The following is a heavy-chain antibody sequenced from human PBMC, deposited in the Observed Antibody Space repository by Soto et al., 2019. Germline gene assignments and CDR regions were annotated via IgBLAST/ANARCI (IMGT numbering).Heavy chain of an antibody. CDR3: ASVLGEGYYDFWSGYPSTSLDP. CDR2: TYYRSKWYN. V-gene: IGHV6-1*01. J-gene: IGHJ5*02. CDR1: GDSVSSNSAA. D-gene: IGHD3-3*01. Sequence: PSQTLSLTCAISGDSVSSNSAAWNWIRQSPSRGLEWLGRTYYRSKWYNDYAVSVKSRITINPDTSKYQFSLQLNSLTPEDTAVYYCASVLGEGYYDFWSGYPSTSLDPWGQGTLVTVSS.